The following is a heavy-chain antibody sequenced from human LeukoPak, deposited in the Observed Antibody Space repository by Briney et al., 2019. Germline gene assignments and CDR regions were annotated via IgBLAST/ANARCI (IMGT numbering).Heavy chain of an antibody. V-gene: IGHV1-2*02. CDR3: ARVSVDSGSYSEAFDI. Sequence: ASVKVSCKASGYTFTSYGISWVRQAPGQGLEWMGWINPNSGGTNYAQKFQGRVTMTRDTSISTAYMELSRLRSDDTAVYYCARVSVDSGSYSEAFDIWGQGTMVTVSS. CDR1: GYTFTSYG. D-gene: IGHD1-26*01. CDR2: INPNSGGT. J-gene: IGHJ3*02.